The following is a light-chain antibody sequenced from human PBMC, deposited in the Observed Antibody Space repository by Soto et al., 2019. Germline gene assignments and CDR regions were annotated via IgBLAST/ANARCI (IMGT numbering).Light chain of an antibody. Sequence: EIVMTQSPATLSVSPGERATLSCRARQSVSSNLAWYQQKPGQAPRLLIYGASTRATGIPARFSGSGSGTEFTLTISSLQSEDFAFYYCQQYNNWPLTFGQGTKVEIK. CDR1: QSVSSN. CDR2: GAS. CDR3: QQYNNWPLT. J-gene: IGKJ1*01. V-gene: IGKV3-15*01.